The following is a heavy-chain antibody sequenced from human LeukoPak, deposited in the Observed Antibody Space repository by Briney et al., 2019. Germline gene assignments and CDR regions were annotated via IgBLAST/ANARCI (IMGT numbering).Heavy chain of an antibody. CDR2: NSGSGDDT. CDR1: GFTFRNYA. V-gene: IGHV3-23*01. CDR3: AKFRGIPTTVTQD. Sequence: PGGSLRLSCAASGFTFRNYAMGWVRQAPGKGLEWVSTNSGSGDDTYYADSVKGRFTISRDNSKNTLYLQMSGLRAEDTAVYYCAKFRGIPTTVTQDWGQGTLVTVSS. J-gene: IGHJ1*01. D-gene: IGHD4-17*01.